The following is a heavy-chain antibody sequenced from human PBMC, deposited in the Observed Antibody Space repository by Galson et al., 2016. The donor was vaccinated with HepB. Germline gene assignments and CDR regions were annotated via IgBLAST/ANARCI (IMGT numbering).Heavy chain of an antibody. D-gene: IGHD6-13*01. CDR3: ARKGTSRWSIFDY. V-gene: IGHV3-11*04. J-gene: IGHJ4*02. CDR1: GFTLSDYY. CDR2: ISSSGSTI. Sequence: SLRLSCAAYGFTLSDYYMSWIRQAPGKGLEWVSYISSSGSTIYYTDSVKGRFTISRDNAKNSLYLQMNSLRAEDTAVYYCARKGTSRWSIFDYWGQGTLVSVSS.